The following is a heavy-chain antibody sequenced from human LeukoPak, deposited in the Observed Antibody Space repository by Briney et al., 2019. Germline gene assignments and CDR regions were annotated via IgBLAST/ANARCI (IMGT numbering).Heavy chain of an antibody. D-gene: IGHD5-24*01. Sequence: SETLSLTCAVYGGSFSGYSWTWIRQPPGKGLEWIGEINHSGSTNYNPSLKSRLTISVDTSKNQFSLKLTSVTAADTAVYYCARSRGWLQSHPLGYWGQGTLVTVSS. CDR1: GGSFSGYS. CDR2: INHSGST. J-gene: IGHJ4*02. V-gene: IGHV4-34*01. CDR3: ARSRGWLQSHPLGY.